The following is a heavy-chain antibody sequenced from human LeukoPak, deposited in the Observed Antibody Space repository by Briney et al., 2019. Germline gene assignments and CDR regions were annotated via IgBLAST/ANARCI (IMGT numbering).Heavy chain of an antibody. J-gene: IGHJ4*02. CDR1: GFTFSFYW. CDR2: IKQDGSEK. D-gene: IGHD5-12*01. CDR3: ARDQSGYDYMDY. V-gene: IGHV3-7*03. Sequence: GGALRLSCAASGFTFSFYWMSWVRQAPGKGPELVASIKQDGSEKNYVDSVKGRFTVSRDSAKNPLYLQMNSLRAEDTAVYYCARDQSGYDYMDYWGQGTLVTVSS.